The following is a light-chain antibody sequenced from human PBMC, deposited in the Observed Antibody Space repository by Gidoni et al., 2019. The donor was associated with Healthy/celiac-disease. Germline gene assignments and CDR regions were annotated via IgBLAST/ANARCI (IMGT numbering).Light chain of an antibody. CDR2: RNN. CDR1: SSNIGSNY. V-gene: IGLV1-47*01. Sequence: QSVLTQPPSASGTPGQRVTISCSGSSSNIGSNYGYWYQQLPGTAPKLFIYRNNQRPSGVPDRFSCSKSGTSASLAISVLRSEDEADYYCAAWDDSLSGTVFGGGTKLTVL. J-gene: IGLJ3*02. CDR3: AAWDDSLSGTV.